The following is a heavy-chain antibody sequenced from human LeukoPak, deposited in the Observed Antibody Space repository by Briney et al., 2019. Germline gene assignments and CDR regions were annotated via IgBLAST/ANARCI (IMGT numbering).Heavy chain of an antibody. Sequence: PSETLSLTCTVSGGSISSGSYYWRWIRQPAGKGLEWIGRIYTSGSTNYNPSLKSRVTISVDTSKNQFSLKLSSVTAADTAVYYCAREKYYYDSSGYSVNGAFDIWGQGTMVTVSS. J-gene: IGHJ3*02. CDR3: AREKYYYDSSGYSVNGAFDI. D-gene: IGHD3-22*01. CDR2: IYTSGST. CDR1: GGSISSGSYY. V-gene: IGHV4-61*02.